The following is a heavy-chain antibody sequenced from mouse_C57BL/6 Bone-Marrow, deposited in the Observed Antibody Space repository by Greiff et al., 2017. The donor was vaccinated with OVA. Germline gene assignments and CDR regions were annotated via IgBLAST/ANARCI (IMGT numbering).Heavy chain of an antibody. V-gene: IGHV1-59*01. CDR3: ARKENGNWYFDV. J-gene: IGHJ1*03. CDR2: IDPSDSYT. CDR1: GYTFTSYW. Sequence: QVQLQQPGAELVRPGTSVKLSCKASGYTFTSYWMHWVKQRPGQGLEWIGVIDPSDSYTNYNQKFKGKATLTVDTSSSTAYMQLSSLTSEDSAVYYYARKENGNWYFDVWGTGTTVTVSS. D-gene: IGHD2-1*01.